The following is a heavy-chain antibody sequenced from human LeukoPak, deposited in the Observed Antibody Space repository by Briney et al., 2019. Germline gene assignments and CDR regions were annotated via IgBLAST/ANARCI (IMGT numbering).Heavy chain of an antibody. CDR3: ANSVRRGVGTPDY. V-gene: IGHV3-30*02. CDR1: GFTFSSYG. Sequence: GGSLRLSCAASGFTFSSYGMHWVRQAPGKGLEWVAFIRYDGSNKYYADSVKGRFTISRDNSKNTLYLQMNSLRAEDTAVYYCANSVRRGVGTPDYWGQGTLVTVSS. J-gene: IGHJ4*02. CDR2: IRYDGSNK. D-gene: IGHD7-27*01.